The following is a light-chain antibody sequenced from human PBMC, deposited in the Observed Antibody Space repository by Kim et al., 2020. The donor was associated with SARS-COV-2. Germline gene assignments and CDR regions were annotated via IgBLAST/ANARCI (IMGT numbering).Light chain of an antibody. J-gene: IGKJ5*01. CDR1: HNIRNH. CDR2: DSS. Sequence: ASVGDRLTLSRRASHNIRNHLGWYQQRPGRATNHMNYDSSRVQRGVPSRCSSSGSGTEFTLTISNVHPEDFATYCFLQPSPYQITFGQGTRLEIK. V-gene: IGKV1-17*02. CDR3: LQPSPYQIT.